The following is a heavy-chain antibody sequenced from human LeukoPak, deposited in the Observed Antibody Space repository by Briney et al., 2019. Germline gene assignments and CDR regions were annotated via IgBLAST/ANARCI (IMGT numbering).Heavy chain of an antibody. J-gene: IGHJ4*02. D-gene: IGHD3-10*01. V-gene: IGHV3-74*01. Sequence: GGSLRLSCAASGFTFRNYWMHWVRQAPGKGLVWVSHINSDGSSTTYVDAVKGRFTISRDNAKNTLYLQMNSLRAEDTAVYYCARDNSHGSFDDWGQGTLVTVSS. CDR1: GFTFRNYW. CDR3: ARDNSHGSFDD. CDR2: INSDGSST.